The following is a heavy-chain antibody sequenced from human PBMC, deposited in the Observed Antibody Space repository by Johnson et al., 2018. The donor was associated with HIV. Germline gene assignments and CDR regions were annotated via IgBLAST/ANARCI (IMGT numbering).Heavy chain of an antibody. J-gene: IGHJ3*02. Sequence: QVQLVESGGGVVQHGRSLRLSCAASGFTFSSYAMHWVRQAPGKGLEWVAVVSYDGTNKYYADSVKGRFTISRDNAKNTLYLQMNNLRPEDTALYYCARRLWFRNLYDAFDIWGQGTMVTVSS. CDR2: VSYDGTNK. CDR3: ARRLWFRNLYDAFDI. V-gene: IGHV3-30*14. CDR1: GFTFSSYA. D-gene: IGHD3-10*01.